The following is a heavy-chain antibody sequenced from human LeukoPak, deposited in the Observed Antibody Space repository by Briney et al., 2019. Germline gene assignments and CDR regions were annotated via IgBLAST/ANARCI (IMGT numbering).Heavy chain of an antibody. CDR3: AKGMFYYGSGSSDY. J-gene: IGHJ4*02. V-gene: IGHV3-23*01. CDR2: ISDSGGST. D-gene: IGHD3-10*01. Sequence: GGSLRLSCAASGFTFSSYAMSWVRQAPGKGLEWVSSISDSGGSTHYADSVKGRFTISRDNSKHTLYLQMNSLRAEDTAPYYCAKGMFYYGSGSSDYWGQGTLVTVSS. CDR1: GFTFSSYA.